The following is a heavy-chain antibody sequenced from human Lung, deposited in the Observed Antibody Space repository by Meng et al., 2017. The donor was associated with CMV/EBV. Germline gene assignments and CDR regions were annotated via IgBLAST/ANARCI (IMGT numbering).Heavy chain of an antibody. J-gene: IGHJ4*02. Sequence: ASXXVSXKASGYAFTGYYIHWLRQAPGQGLEWVGWIHPNSGDTHYAQKFQGRVTLTKYTSITTAYMELSRLRSDDTAVYYCARGFTIFGVVINIHFDSWGQGT. D-gene: IGHD3-3*01. CDR3: ARGFTIFGVVINIHFDS. V-gene: IGHV1-2*02. CDR2: IHPNSGDT. CDR1: GYAFTGYY.